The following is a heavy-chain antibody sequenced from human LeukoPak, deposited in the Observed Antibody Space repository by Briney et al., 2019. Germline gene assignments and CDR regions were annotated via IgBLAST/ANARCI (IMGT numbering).Heavy chain of an antibody. CDR3: ARGPWAARPLTLIYYFDY. V-gene: IGHV1-2*02. J-gene: IGHJ4*02. D-gene: IGHD6-6*01. CDR1: GYTLTGYY. CDR2: INPNNGGT. Sequence: GASVKVSCKASGYTLTGYYMHWLRQAPGQGLEWMGWINPNNGGTNYAQRFQGRVTMTRDTSISTAYMELSRLRSDDTAVYYCARGPWAARPLTLIYYFDYWGQGTLVTVSS.